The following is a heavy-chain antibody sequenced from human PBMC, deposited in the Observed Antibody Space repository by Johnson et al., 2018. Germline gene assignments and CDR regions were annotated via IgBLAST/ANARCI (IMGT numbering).Heavy chain of an antibody. J-gene: IGHJ1*01. CDR2: TSGSGDST. V-gene: IGHV3-23*04. CDR1: GFTFSSYA. Sequence: VQLVQSGGGFVQXGGSLRLSCAASGFTFSSYAMSWVRQAQGKGLEWVSGTSGSGDSTYYADSVKGRFTSSRDNSKNTLYLQINSLRADDTAVYYCAKGDYYDNNGYYYGGYFHHWGQGTLVTVSS. CDR3: AKGDYYDNNGYYYGGYFHH. D-gene: IGHD3-22*01.